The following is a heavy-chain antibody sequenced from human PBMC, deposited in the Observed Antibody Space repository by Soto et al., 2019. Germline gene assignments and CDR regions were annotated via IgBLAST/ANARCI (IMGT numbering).Heavy chain of an antibody. V-gene: IGHV4-59*01. CDR3: ARVISRANYYYYGMDV. Sequence: SETLSLTCTVSGGSISSYYWSWIRQPPGKGLEWIGYIYYSGSTNHNPSLKSRVTISVDTSKNQFSLKLSSVTAADTAVYYCARVISRANYYYYGMDVWGQGTTVTVSS. CDR2: IYYSGST. CDR1: GGSISSYY. J-gene: IGHJ6*02.